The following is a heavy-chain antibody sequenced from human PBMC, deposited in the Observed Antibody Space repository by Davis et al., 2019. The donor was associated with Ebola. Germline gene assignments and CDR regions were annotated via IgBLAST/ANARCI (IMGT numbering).Heavy chain of an antibody. V-gene: IGHV4-34*01. D-gene: IGHD2-2*01. J-gene: IGHJ3*02. CDR3: ARRVPAAAFDI. CDR1: GGSFSGYY. CDR2: IYYSGST. Sequence: SETLSLTCAVYGGSFSGYYWSWIRQHPGKGLEWIGYIYYSGSTYYNPSLKSRVTISVDTSKNQFSLKLSSVTAADTAVYYCARRVPAAAFDIWGQGTMVTVSS.